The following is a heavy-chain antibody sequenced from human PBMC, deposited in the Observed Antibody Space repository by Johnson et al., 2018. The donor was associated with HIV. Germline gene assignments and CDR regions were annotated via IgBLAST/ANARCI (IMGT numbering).Heavy chain of an antibody. CDR1: GFTFSSSA. D-gene: IGHD3-16*01. Sequence: QMQLVESGGGVVQPGKSLRLSCAASGFTFSSSAMHWVRQAPGQGLQWVALISDDGSKIYHADSVKGRFTISRDNPKNTFYLQMNSLRAEDTAIYYCAKDWADQDSFDMWGQGTMVSVSS. CDR3: AKDWADQDSFDM. V-gene: IGHV3-30*04. CDR2: ISDDGSKI. J-gene: IGHJ3*02.